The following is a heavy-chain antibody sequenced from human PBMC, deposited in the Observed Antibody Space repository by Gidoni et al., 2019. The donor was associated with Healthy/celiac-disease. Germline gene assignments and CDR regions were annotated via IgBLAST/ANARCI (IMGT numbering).Heavy chain of an antibody. D-gene: IGHD6-13*01. CDR3: CYSSSWYDPIDY. V-gene: IGHV3-74*01. CDR2: INSDGSST. J-gene: IGHJ4*02. CDR1: GFTFSRYW. Sequence: EVQLVASGGGLVQPGGSLRLSCAASGFTFSRYWMHGVRQAPGKGRVWVSRINSDGSSTRYADSVKGRFTISRDNAKNTLYLQMNSLRAEDTAVYYCCYSSSWYDPIDYWGQGTLVTVSS.